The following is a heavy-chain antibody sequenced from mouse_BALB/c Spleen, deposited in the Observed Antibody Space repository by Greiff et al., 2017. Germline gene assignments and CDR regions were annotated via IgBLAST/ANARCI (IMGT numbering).Heavy chain of an antibody. D-gene: IGHD1-1*01. CDR3: ARIATVVDYYAMDY. CDR2: IWWNDNK. V-gene: IGHV8-11*01. CDR1: GFSLSTYGIG. J-gene: IGHJ4*01. Sequence: QVTLKESGPGILQPSQTLSLTCSFSGFSLSTYGIGVGWIRQPSGKGLEWLANIWWNDNKYYNTALKSRLTISKDTANNQVFLKIASVDTADTATYYCARIATVVDYYAMDYWGQGTSVTVSS.